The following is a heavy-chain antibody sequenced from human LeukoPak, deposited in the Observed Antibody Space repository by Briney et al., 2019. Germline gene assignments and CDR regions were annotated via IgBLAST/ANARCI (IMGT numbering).Heavy chain of an antibody. CDR2: IIPILGIA. Sequence: VASVKVSCKASGGTFSSYAISWVRQAPGQGLEWMGRIIPILGIANYAQKFQGRVTITADKSTSTAYMELSSLRSEDTAVYYCARGLMNYYDSSGYRFDYWGQGTLVTVSS. CDR3: ARGLMNYYDSSGYRFDY. V-gene: IGHV1-69*04. J-gene: IGHJ4*02. D-gene: IGHD3-22*01. CDR1: GGTFSSYA.